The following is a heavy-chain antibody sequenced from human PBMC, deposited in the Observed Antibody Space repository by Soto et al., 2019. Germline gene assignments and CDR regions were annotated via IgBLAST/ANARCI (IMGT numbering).Heavy chain of an antibody. D-gene: IGHD6-6*01. CDR2: VHYSGST. Sequence: QVQLQESGPGLVKPSETLSLTCVVSGGSISSHYWSWIRQPPGSGLEWIGFVHYSGSTNYSPSLKSRVTMSLDTSNHQFSLNLSSVTAADTAFYFCARRDYSTSSLGPFDYWGQGILVTVSS. CDR3: ARRDYSTSSLGPFDY. V-gene: IGHV4-59*11. J-gene: IGHJ4*02. CDR1: GGSISSHY.